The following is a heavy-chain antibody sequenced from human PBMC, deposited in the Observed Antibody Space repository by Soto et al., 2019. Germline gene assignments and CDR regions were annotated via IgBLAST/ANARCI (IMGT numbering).Heavy chain of an antibody. CDR2: INHSGST. J-gene: IGHJ4*02. CDR3: ARMGVAAAEDY. Sequence: QVQLQQWGAGLLKPSETLSLTCAVYGGSFSGYYWSWIRQPPGKGLEWIGEINHSGSTNYNPSLKSRVTLSVDTSKNQFALKLSSVTAADTAVYYCARMGVAAAEDYWGQGTLVTVSS. D-gene: IGHD6-13*01. V-gene: IGHV4-34*01. CDR1: GGSFSGYY.